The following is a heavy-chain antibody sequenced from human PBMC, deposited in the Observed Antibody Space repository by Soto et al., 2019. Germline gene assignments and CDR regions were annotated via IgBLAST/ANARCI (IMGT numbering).Heavy chain of an antibody. V-gene: IGHV2-5*01. J-gene: IGHJ6*02. CDR1: GFSLSTSGVG. CDR3: AHRPGYCSGGSCYYYCYGMDV. Sequence: GSGPTLVNPTQTLTLTCTFSGFSLSTSGVGVGWIRQPPGKALEWLALIYWNDDKRYSPSLKSRLTITKDTSKNQVVLTMTNMDPVDTATYYCAHRPGYCSGGSCYYYCYGMDVWGQGTTVTVSS. CDR2: IYWNDDK. D-gene: IGHD2-15*01.